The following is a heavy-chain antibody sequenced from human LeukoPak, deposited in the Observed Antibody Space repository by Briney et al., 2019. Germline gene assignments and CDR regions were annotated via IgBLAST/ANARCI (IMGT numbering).Heavy chain of an antibody. CDR3: ARELRQYYYDNSGYYHPFDY. CDR2: ITPIFGA. V-gene: IGHV1-69*06. D-gene: IGHD3-22*01. CDR1: GGTFSTYA. J-gene: IGHJ4*02. Sequence: SVKVSCKASGGTFSTYAISWVRRAPGQGLEWMGGITPIFGANHAQKFQGRVTITADKSTSTAYMELSSLRSEDTAVYYCARELRQYYYDNSGYYHPFDYWGQGTLVTVSS.